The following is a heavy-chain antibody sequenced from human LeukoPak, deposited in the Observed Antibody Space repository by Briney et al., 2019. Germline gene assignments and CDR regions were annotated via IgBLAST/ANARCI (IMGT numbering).Heavy chain of an antibody. D-gene: IGHD3-22*01. CDR1: GFNFSSYS. V-gene: IGHV3-21*04. CDR3: ARDRGRRGITMRSDAFDI. Sequence: GGSLRLSCAASGFNFSSYSINWVRQAPGKGLEWVSSISSRSSYTYYADSVKGRFTISRDNAKNSLYLQMNSLRAEDTAVYYCARDRGRRGITMRSDAFDIWGQGTMVTVSS. J-gene: IGHJ3*02. CDR2: ISSRSSYT.